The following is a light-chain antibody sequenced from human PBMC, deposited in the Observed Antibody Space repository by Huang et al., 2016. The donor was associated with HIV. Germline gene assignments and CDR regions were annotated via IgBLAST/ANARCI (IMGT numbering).Light chain of an antibody. CDR3: QQHHSWLT. Sequence: IVLTQSPATLSWYLGERVNLSCRASQSIRNHLAWYQQRPGQAPRLLIYDASNRVAVVPARFSGSVSGTDFTLTISSLEPEDFALYYCQQHHSWLTFGGGTKLEVK. V-gene: IGKV3-11*01. J-gene: IGKJ4*01. CDR1: QSIRNH. CDR2: DAS.